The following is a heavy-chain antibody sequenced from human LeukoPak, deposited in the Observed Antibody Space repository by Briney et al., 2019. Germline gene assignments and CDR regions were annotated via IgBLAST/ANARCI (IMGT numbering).Heavy chain of an antibody. J-gene: IGHJ4*02. V-gene: IGHV5-51*01. Sequence: GESLKISCKGSGYSFTRYWIGWVRQTPGKGLEWMGIIYPGDSDTRCSPSFQGQVTISADKSTAYLQWTSLKASDTAMYYCASRAGYDAYPYYFDSWGQGTLVTVSS. CDR1: GYSFTRYW. CDR3: ASRAGYDAYPYYFDS. CDR2: IYPGDSDT. D-gene: IGHD5-12*01.